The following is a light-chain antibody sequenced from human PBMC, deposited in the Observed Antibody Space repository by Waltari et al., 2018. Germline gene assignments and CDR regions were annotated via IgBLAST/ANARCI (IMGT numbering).Light chain of an antibody. J-gene: IGLJ2*01. CDR2: DVS. CDR3: CSYAGSYSVV. V-gene: IGLV2-11*01. CDR1: SSDVGGYNY. Sequence: QSALTQPRSVSGSPGQSVTISCTGTSSDVGGYNYVSWYQQHPGKAPKVIIYDVSKGPPGVPDRFSGSKSCNTASLTIFGLQAEDEADYYCCSYAGSYSVVFGGGTKLTVL.